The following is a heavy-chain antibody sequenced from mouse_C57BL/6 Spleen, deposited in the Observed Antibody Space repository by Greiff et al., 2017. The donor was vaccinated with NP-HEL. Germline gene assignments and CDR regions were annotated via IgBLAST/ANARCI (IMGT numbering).Heavy chain of an antibody. Sequence: EVKLEESGGGLVKPGGSLKLSCAASGFTFSDYGMHWVRQAPEKGLEWVAYISSGSSTIYYADTVKGRFTISRDNAKNTLFLQMTSLRSEDTAMYYCARRKITVVADYFDYWGQGTTLTVSS. J-gene: IGHJ2*01. D-gene: IGHD1-1*01. CDR1: GFTFSDYG. CDR3: ARRKITVVADYFDY. V-gene: IGHV5-17*01. CDR2: ISSGSSTI.